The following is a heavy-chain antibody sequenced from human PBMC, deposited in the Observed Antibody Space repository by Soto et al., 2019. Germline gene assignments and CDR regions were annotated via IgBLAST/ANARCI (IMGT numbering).Heavy chain of an antibody. CDR1: GDSCSNGGYY. CDR2: IYYGGRS. V-gene: IGHV4-31*03. CDR3: AEMLND. J-gene: IGHJ4*02. D-gene: IGHD1-1*01. Sequence: QVQLPESGPGLVKPSQTLSLTCTVSGDSCSNGGYYLSWIRLHPGKGLEWIGYIYYGGRSYYNPSLKSRMTMSVETSKHQISLKLSSVTAAYKAIYYCAEMLNDWCPGALVTVYS.